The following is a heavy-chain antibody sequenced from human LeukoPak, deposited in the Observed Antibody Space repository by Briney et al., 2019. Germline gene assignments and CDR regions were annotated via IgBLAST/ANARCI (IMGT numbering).Heavy chain of an antibody. V-gene: IGHV3-74*01. CDR1: GFTFSSYW. D-gene: IGHD5-18*01. CDR2: FNSDGSST. CDR3: ARGKYSYGIDY. Sequence: SGGSLRLSCAASGFTFSSYWMHWVRQAPGKGLVWVSRFNSDGSSTSYADSVKDRFTISRDNAKNTLYLQMNSLRAEDTAVYYCARGKYSYGIDYWGQGTLVTVSS. J-gene: IGHJ4*02.